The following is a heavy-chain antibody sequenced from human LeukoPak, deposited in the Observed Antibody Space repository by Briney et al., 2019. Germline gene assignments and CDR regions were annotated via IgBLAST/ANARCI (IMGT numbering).Heavy chain of an antibody. CDR2: ISSNGGRT. D-gene: IGHD6-19*01. CDR3: VKDPHSSGRYYFDY. Sequence: PVGSLRLSCSVSGFTFSNYAMHWVRQAPGKGLEYVSGISSNGGRTYYADSVKGRFTISRDNSKNTMYVQMSTLRVEDTAVYYCVKDPHSSGRYYFDYWGQGTLVTVSS. V-gene: IGHV3-64*05. J-gene: IGHJ4*02. CDR1: GFTFSNYA.